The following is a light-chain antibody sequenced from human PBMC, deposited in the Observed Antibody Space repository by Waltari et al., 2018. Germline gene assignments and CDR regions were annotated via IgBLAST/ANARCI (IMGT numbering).Light chain of an antibody. CDR3: QRSMTSPRFT. CDR1: QDISTF. Sequence: DIQMTQSPSSLFASVRDRVTVTCRASQDISTFLNWYQYKPGKPPQLLIFATSTLSSGVPSRFSGSGTRTEFTLTISSLQPEDCASYCCQRSMTSPRFTFGGGTKVQRK. J-gene: IGKJ4*01. CDR2: ATS. V-gene: IGKV1-39*01.